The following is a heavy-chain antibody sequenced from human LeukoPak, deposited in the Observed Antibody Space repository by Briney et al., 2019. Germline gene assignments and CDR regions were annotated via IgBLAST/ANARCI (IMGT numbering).Heavy chain of an antibody. D-gene: IGHD3-3*01. V-gene: IGHV7-4-1*02. Sequence: GASVKVSCKASGYTFISYAMNWVRQAPGQGLEWMGWINTNTGNPTYAQGFTGRFVFSLDTSVSTAYLQISSLKAEDIALYYCARVSRSRGEWLFDNWGQGTLVTVSS. CDR1: GYTFISYA. CDR3: ARVSRSRGEWLFDN. J-gene: IGHJ4*02. CDR2: INTNTGNP.